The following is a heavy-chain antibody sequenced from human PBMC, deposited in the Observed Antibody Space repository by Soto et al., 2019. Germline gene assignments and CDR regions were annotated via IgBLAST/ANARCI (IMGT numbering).Heavy chain of an antibody. CDR1: GGSFSGYY. CDR2: INHSGST. D-gene: IGHD6-13*01. Sequence: SETLSLTCAVYGGSFSGYYWSWIRQPPGKGLEWIGEINHSGSTNYNPSLKSRVTISVDTSKNQFSLKLSSVTAADTAVYYCARVARGPFSRLYSSSKINWFDPWGQGTLVTVS. CDR3: ARVARGPFSRLYSSSKINWFDP. J-gene: IGHJ5*02. V-gene: IGHV4-34*01.